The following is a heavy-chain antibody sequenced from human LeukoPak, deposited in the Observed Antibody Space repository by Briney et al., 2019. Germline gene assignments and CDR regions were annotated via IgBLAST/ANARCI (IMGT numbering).Heavy chain of an antibody. CDR2: IYYSGST. V-gene: IGHV4-30-4*08. D-gene: IGHD6-13*01. Sequence: LRLSCAASGFTFSSYAMSWIRQPPGKGLEWIGYIYYSGSTYYNPSLKSRVTISVDTSKNQFSLKLSSVTAADTAVYYCARGTPIAAVNWFDPWGQGTLVTVSS. J-gene: IGHJ5*02. CDR1: GFTFSSYA. CDR3: ARGTPIAAVNWFDP.